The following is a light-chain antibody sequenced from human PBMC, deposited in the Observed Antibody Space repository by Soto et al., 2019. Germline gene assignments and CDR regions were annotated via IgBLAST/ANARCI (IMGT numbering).Light chain of an antibody. V-gene: IGKV3-15*01. CDR1: QSVSSN. J-gene: IGKJ2*01. CDR2: GAS. Sequence: EIVMTQSPANLSVSPGERATLSCRASQSVSSNLAWYQQKPAQGPRLLIYGASTRATSIPARFSGSGSGTEFNLTINSLQSDDCAVYYCQQYNKWPPYTFGQGTKLEIK. CDR3: QQYNKWPPYT.